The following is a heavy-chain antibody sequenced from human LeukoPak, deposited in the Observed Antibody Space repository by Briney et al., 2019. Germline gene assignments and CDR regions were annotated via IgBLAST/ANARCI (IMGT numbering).Heavy chain of an antibody. CDR2: ISYDGSNK. Sequence: PRRSLRLSCAASGFTFSSYAMHWVRQAPGKGLEWVAVISYDGSNKYYADSVKGRFTISRDNSKNTLYLQMNSLRAEDTAVYYCVREEWDEGYFDYWGQGTLVTVSS. V-gene: IGHV3-30-3*01. D-gene: IGHD1-26*01. CDR1: GFTFSSYA. J-gene: IGHJ4*02. CDR3: VREEWDEGYFDY.